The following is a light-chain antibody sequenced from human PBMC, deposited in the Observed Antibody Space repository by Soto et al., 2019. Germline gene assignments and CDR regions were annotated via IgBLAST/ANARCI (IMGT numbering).Light chain of an antibody. Sequence: EIVMTQSPATLSGSPGEIATLSCRASQSVSSNLAWYQQKPGQAPRLLIYGASTRATGFPARFSGSGSGTEFTLTISSMQSEDMAVYYCQQYNNWPPSYTFGQGTKLEIK. CDR2: GAS. CDR1: QSVSSN. J-gene: IGKJ2*01. CDR3: QQYNNWPPSYT. V-gene: IGKV3-15*01.